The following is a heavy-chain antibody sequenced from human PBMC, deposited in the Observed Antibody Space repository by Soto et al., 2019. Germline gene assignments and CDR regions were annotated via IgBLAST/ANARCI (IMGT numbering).Heavy chain of an antibody. CDR1: GFTSSNAW. J-gene: IGHJ4*02. Sequence: PGWSLRLSCAASGFTSSNAWMSWVRQAPGKGLEWVGRIKRKTDGGTTDYAAPVKDRFTISRDDSKNTLYLQMNSLNTEDTAVYYCTTTYISPWYGYWGQGTLVTVSS. CDR3: TTTYISPWYGY. D-gene: IGHD6-13*01. V-gene: IGHV3-15*01. CDR2: IKRKTDGGTT.